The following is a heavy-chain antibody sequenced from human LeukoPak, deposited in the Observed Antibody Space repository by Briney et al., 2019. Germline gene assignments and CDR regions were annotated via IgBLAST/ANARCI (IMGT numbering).Heavy chain of an antibody. Sequence: GGSLRLSCAASGFTFSNYVMGWVRQAQGKGLEWVSAISENGGAADYADSVRGRFTISRDNAKNSLYLQMNSLRAEDTAVYYCTREGWFGELPDYWGQGTLVTVSS. V-gene: IGHV3-23*01. D-gene: IGHD3-10*01. CDR2: ISENGGAA. CDR1: GFTFSNYV. CDR3: TREGWFGELPDY. J-gene: IGHJ4*02.